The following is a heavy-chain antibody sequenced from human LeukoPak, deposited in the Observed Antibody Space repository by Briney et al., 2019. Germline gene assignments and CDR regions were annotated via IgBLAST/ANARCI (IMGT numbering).Heavy chain of an antibody. CDR2: ISSSGSYI. Sequence: PGGSLRLSCAASAFTFSSYSMNWVRQAPGKGLEWVSSISSSGSYIYYADSVKGRFTISRDNSKNTLYLQMNSLKAEDTALYYCAKSDHGNGDYDYWGQGTPVTVSS. J-gene: IGHJ4*02. D-gene: IGHD1-26*01. CDR1: AFTFSSYS. CDR3: AKSDHGNGDYDY. V-gene: IGHV3-21*01.